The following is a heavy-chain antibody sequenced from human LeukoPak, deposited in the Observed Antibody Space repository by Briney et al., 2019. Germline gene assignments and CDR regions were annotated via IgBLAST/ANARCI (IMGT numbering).Heavy chain of an antibody. J-gene: IGHJ5*02. V-gene: IGHV1-69*13. CDR3: AKTQGCCSSTSCYAPFDP. D-gene: IGHD2-2*01. CDR2: IIPIFGTA. Sequence: GASVKVSCKASGGTFSSYAISWVRQAPGQGLEWMGGIIPIFGTANSAQKFQGRVTITADESTSTAYMELSSLRSEDTAVYYCAKTQGCCSSTSCYAPFDPWGQGTLVTVSS. CDR1: GGTFSSYA.